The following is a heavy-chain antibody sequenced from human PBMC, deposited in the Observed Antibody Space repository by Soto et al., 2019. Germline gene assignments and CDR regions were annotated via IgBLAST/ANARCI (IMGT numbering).Heavy chain of an antibody. CDR2: INHSGST. J-gene: IGHJ1*01. Sequence: QVQLQQWGAGLLKPSETLSLTCAVYGGSFSGYYWSWIRQPPGQGLEWIGEINHSGSTNYNPSLKSRVTISVDTSKNQFSLKLSSVTAADTAVYYCARAYTRVSFFQHWGQGNLVTVSS. CDR1: GGSFSGYY. V-gene: IGHV4-34*01. D-gene: IGHD2-2*02. CDR3: ARAYTRVSFFQH.